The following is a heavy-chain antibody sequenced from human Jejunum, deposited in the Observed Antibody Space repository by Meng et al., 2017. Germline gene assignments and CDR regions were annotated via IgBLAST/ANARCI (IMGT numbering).Heavy chain of an antibody. CDR1: GFSFTSFA. Sequence: GGSLRLSCAASGFSFTSFAVSWVRQAPGKGVAWVSIMTALFGVTYYANSVKGRFIASTDNSKNTLYLHMNGLRAEDTAVYYCAKHPSPRIAGSGTSEYFHLWGQGTLVTVSS. CDR3: AKHPSPRIAGSGTSEYFHL. D-gene: IGHD6-13*01. J-gene: IGHJ1*01. V-gene: IGHV3-23*01. CDR2: MTALFGVT.